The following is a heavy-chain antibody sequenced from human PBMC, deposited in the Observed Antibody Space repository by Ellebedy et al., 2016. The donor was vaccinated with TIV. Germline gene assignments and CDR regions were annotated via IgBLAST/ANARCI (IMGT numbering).Heavy chain of an antibody. CDR3: ARLRGYSGYGNVGYDAFDI. CDR1: GYTFTSYG. J-gene: IGHJ3*02. CDR2: ISAYNGNT. D-gene: IGHD5-12*01. Sequence: ASVKVSCKASGYTFTSYGISWVRQAPGQGLEWMGWISAYNGNTNYAQKLQGRVTMTTDTSTSTAYMELRSLRSDDTAVYYCARLRGYSGYGNVGYDAFDIWGQGTMVTVSS. V-gene: IGHV1-18*01.